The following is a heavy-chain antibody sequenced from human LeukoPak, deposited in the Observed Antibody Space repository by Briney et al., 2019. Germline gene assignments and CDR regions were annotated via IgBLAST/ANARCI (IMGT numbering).Heavy chain of an antibody. CDR3: ARDLSLGAVAAPGDY. D-gene: IGHD6-19*01. J-gene: IGHJ4*02. CDR1: GFTFSDYS. CDR2: ISSSRNTI. Sequence: GGSLRLSCAASGFTFSDYSMNWVRQAPGKGLQWVSFISSSRNTIYYADSVKGRFTISRDNAENSLYLQMNSLRAEDTAVYYCARDLSLGAVAAPGDYWGQGTLVTVSS. V-gene: IGHV3-48*01.